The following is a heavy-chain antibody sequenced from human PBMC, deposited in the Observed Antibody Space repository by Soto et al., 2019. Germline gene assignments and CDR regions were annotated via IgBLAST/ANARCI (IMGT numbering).Heavy chain of an antibody. V-gene: IGHV4-59*01. D-gene: IGHD3-22*01. CDR2: IYYSGST. J-gene: IGHJ4*02. Sequence: SETLSLTCTVSGGSISPYYWSWIRQPPGRGLEWIGYIYYSGSTNYNPSLKSRVTISVDTSKNQFSLKLSSVTAADTAVYYCARDIGGYYASSSYXNWGQGTLVTVSS. CDR3: ARDIGGYYASSSYXN. CDR1: GGSISPYY.